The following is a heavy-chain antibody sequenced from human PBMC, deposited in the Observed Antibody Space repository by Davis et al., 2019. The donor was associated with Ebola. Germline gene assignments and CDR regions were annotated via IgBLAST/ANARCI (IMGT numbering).Heavy chain of an antibody. CDR3: ARQARLSLDY. V-gene: IGHV4-34*01. CDR2: IHPNERT. CDR1: GDSFSGFF. Sequence: SETLSLTCAVYGDSFSGFFWSWIRQPPGKGLEWIGEIHPNERTIYSPSLKSRVTISVDTSKNQFSLKLSSVTAADTAVYYCARQARLSLDYWGQGTLVTVSS. J-gene: IGHJ4*02. D-gene: IGHD6-19*01.